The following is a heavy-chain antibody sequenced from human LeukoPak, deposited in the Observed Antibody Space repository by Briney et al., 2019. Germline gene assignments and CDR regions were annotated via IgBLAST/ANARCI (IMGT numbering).Heavy chain of an antibody. CDR3: GRRFGYDFWSGYYTGAFDL. CDR1: GGSISSNGYY. V-gene: IGHV4-39*01. D-gene: IGHD3-3*01. J-gene: IGHJ4*02. Sequence: SETLSLTCTVSGGSISSNGYYWGWLRQPPGKGLEWIGSFYYTGSTFYSPSLNSRVTISVYTSKNQFSLKLSSLTAADTAVYYCGRRFGYDFWSGYYTGAFDLWGQGTLVTVSS. CDR2: FYYTGST.